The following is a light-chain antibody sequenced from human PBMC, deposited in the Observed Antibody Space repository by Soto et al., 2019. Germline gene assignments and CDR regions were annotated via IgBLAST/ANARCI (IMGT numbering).Light chain of an antibody. CDR2: GNS. J-gene: IGLJ2*01. Sequence: SVLTQPPSVSGAPGQRVTISCTGSSSNIGAGYDVHWYQQLPGTAPKLLIYGNSNRPSGVPDRFSGSKSGTSASLAITGLQAEDEADYYCQSYDSSLSVLVFGGGTKSPS. CDR3: QSYDSSLSVLV. CDR1: SSNIGAGYD. V-gene: IGLV1-40*01.